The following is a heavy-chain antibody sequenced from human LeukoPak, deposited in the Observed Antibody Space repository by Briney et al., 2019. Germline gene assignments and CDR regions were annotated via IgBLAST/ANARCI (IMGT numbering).Heavy chain of an antibody. CDR2: INPSGGST. Sequence: ASVKVPCKASGYTFTSYYMHWVRQAPGQGLEWMGIINPSGGSTSYAQKFQGRVTMTRDTSTSTVYMELSSLRSEDTAAYYCARAKMVRGVIIYYYYYGMDVWGKGTTVTVSS. J-gene: IGHJ6*04. CDR1: GYTFTSYY. V-gene: IGHV1-46*01. D-gene: IGHD3-10*01. CDR3: ARAKMVRGVIIYYYYYGMDV.